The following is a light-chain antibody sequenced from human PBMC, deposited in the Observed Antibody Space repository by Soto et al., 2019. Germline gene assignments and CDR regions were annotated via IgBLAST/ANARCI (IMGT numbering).Light chain of an antibody. CDR2: RVI. Sequence: QSVLTQPASVSGSPGQSITISCTGTSSDIGRYDYVSWYQQFPGKAPKLMIYRVINRPSGVSVRFSGSKSGNSASLSISGLQPEDEASYFCGSYTSATTWVFGGGTKVTVL. CDR3: GSYTSATTWV. J-gene: IGLJ3*02. V-gene: IGLV2-14*03. CDR1: SSDIGRYDY.